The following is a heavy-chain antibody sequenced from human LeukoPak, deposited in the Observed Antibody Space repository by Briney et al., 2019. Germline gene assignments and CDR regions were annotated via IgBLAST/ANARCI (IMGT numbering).Heavy chain of an antibody. J-gene: IGHJ4*02. CDR1: GFTFSDYY. D-gene: IGHD1-26*01. V-gene: IGHV3-11*01. CDR2: ISSSGSTI. Sequence: GSLRLSCAASGFTFSDYYMSWIRQAPGKGLEWVSYISSSGSTIHDADSVKGRFTISRDNAKNSLYLQMNSLRAEDTAVYYCARARGSYSFDYWGQGTLVTVSS. CDR3: ARARGSYSFDY.